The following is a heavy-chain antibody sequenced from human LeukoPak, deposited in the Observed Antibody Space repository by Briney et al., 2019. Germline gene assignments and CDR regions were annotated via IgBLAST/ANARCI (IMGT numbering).Heavy chain of an antibody. J-gene: IGHJ4*02. V-gene: IGHV3-23*01. D-gene: IGHD6-19*01. Sequence: GGSLRLSCAASGFTFSSYAMSWVRQAPGKGLEWVSGLSGSGGATYYADSVKDRFTISRDNSKNTLYLQMSSLRAERTALYYCARGQWLLTSSFDSWGQRTLVTVSS. CDR3: ARGQWLLTSSFDS. CDR2: LSGSGGAT. CDR1: GFTFSSYA.